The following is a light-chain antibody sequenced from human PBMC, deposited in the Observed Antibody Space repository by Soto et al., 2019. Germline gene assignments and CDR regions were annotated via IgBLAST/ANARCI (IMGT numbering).Light chain of an antibody. J-gene: IGKJ1*01. V-gene: IGKV1-5*01. CDR1: QSISSW. CDR3: HQYNSYSPWT. Sequence: DIQMPQSPSTLSASVGDRVTITCRSSQSISSWLAWYQQKPGKAPKLLIYDDSSLESGVPARLSGSRSGTALKLTISSLQPNAFATYYCHQYNSYSPWTCGQGTKVAIK. CDR2: DDS.